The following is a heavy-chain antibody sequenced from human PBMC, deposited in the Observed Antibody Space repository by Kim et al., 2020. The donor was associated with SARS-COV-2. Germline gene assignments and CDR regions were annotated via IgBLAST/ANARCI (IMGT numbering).Heavy chain of an antibody. J-gene: IGHJ4*02. Sequence: KFQGRVTITRDTSASTAYMELSSLRSEDTAVYYCARVKPGQWLGGRYFDYWGQGTLVTVSS. V-gene: IGHV1-3*01. D-gene: IGHD6-19*01. CDR3: ARVKPGQWLGGRYFDY.